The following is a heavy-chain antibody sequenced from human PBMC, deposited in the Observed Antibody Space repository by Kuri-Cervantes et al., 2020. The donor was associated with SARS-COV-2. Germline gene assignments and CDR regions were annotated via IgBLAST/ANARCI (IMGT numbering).Heavy chain of an antibody. D-gene: IGHD3-10*01. Sequence: GGSLRLSCAASGFTFSSYSMNWVRQAPGKGLEWVSSISSSSSYIYYAGSVKGRFTISRDNAKNSLYLQMNSLRAEDTAVYYCARDPGRGLYYFDYWGQGTLVTVSS. CDR1: GFTFSSYS. V-gene: IGHV3-21*01. CDR2: ISSSSSYI. J-gene: IGHJ4*02. CDR3: ARDPGRGLYYFDY.